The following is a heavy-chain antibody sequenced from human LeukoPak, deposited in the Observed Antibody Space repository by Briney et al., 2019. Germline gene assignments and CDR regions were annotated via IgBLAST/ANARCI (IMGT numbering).Heavy chain of an antibody. CDR3: ARHVVASSPLAY. V-gene: IGHV4-59*01. CDR2: IFYSGST. Sequence: SETLSLTCTVSGGSISSYYWSWIRQPPGKGLEWIGYIFYSGSTNYNPSLKSRVTISVDTSKNQFSLKLSSVTAADTAVYYCARHVVASSPLAYWGQGTLVTVSS. D-gene: IGHD2-21*01. J-gene: IGHJ4*02. CDR1: GGSISSYY.